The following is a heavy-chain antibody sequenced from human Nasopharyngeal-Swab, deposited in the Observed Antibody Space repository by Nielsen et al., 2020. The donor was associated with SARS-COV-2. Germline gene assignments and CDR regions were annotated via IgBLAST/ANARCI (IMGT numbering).Heavy chain of an antibody. J-gene: IGHJ5*02. V-gene: IGHV1-3*01. CDR2: INAGNGNT. CDR3: ARDTGDCSGGSCYPGRFDP. Sequence: WVRQAPGQRLEWRGWINAGNGNTKYSQKFQGRVTITRDTSASTAYMELSSLRSEDTAVYYCARDTGDCSGGSCYPGRFDPWGQGTLVTVSS. D-gene: IGHD2-15*01.